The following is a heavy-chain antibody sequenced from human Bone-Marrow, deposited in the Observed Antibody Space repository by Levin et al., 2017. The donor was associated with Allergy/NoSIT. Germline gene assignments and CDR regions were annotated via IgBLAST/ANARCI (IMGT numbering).Heavy chain of an antibody. CDR1: GFTVSNHY. CDR3: AGHTEGDC. CDR2: IYSGGSI. J-gene: IGHJ4*02. V-gene: IGHV3-66*04. D-gene: IGHD4-11*01. Sequence: PGESLKISCAASGFTVSNHYMSWVRQAPGKGLEWVALIYSGGSIRYADSVKGRFTVSRDNSKNTLFLQMSSLRAEDTAVYYCAGHTEGDCWGQGALVTVSS.